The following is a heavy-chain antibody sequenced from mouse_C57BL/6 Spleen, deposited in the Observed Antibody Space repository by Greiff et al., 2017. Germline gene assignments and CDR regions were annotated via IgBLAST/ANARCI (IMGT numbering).Heavy chain of an antibody. CDR3: ARNAQLGLPFAY. V-gene: IGHV1-82*01. CDR1: GYAFSSSW. J-gene: IGHJ3*01. CDR2: IYPGDGDT. Sequence: VKLMESGPELVKPGASVKISCKASGYAFSSSWMNWVKQRPGKGLEWIGRIYPGDGDTNYNGKFKGKATLTADKSSSTAYMQLSSLTSEDSAVYFCARNAQLGLPFAYWGQGTLVTVSA. D-gene: IGHD3-1*01.